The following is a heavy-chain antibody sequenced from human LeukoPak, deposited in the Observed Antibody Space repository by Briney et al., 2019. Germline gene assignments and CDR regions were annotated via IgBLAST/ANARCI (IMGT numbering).Heavy chain of an antibody. D-gene: IGHD3-22*01. CDR2: FYHSGST. CDR3: ARHVMSSDHPAAFDY. V-gene: IGHV4-38-2*01. J-gene: IGHJ4*02. CDR1: GYSISSGYY. Sequence: SETLSLTCAVSGYSISSGYYWGWIRQPPGKGLEWIGTFYHSGSTYYKASLKSRVNISLDTSKNQLSLKLNSVTAADTAVYYCARHVMSSDHPAAFDYWGQGALVTVSS.